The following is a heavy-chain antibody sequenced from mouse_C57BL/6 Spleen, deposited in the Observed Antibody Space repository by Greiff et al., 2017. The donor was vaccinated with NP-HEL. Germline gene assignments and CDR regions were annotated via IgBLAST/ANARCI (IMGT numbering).Heavy chain of an antibody. D-gene: IGHD1-1*01. V-gene: IGHV5-4*01. CDR3: ARERYYGSSSPWYFDV. Sequence: EVQVVESGGGLVKPGGSLKLSCAASGFTFSSYAMSWVRQTPEKRLEWVATISDGGSYTYYPDNVKGRFTISRDNAKNNLYLQMSHLKAEDTAMYYCARERYYGSSSPWYFDVWGTGTTVTVSS. J-gene: IGHJ1*03. CDR1: GFTFSSYA. CDR2: ISDGGSYT.